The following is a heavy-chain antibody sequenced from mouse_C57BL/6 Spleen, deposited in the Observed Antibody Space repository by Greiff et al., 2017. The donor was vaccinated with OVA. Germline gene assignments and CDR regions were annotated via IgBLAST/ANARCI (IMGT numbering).Heavy chain of an antibody. Sequence: QVTLKVSGAELVRPGASVKLSCKASGYTFTDYYINWVKQRPGQGLEWIARIYPGSGNTYYNEKFKGKATLTAEKSSSTAYMQLSSLTSEDSAVYFCARDWDKDWYFDVWGTGTTVTVSS. D-gene: IGHD4-1*01. CDR2: IYPGSGNT. J-gene: IGHJ1*03. V-gene: IGHV1-76*01. CDR1: GYTFTDYY. CDR3: ARDWDKDWYFDV.